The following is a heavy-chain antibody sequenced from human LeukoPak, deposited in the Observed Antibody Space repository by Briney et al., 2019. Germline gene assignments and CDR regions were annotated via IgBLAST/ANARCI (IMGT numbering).Heavy chain of an antibody. D-gene: IGHD3-22*01. J-gene: IGHJ3*02. V-gene: IGHV3-23*01. CDR3: AKDHTWYYYDSSGYYSAFDI. CDR2: ISGSGGST. Sequence: GGPLRLSCAASGFTFSSYGMSWVRQAPGKGLEWVSAISGSGGSTYYADSVKGRFTISRDNSKNTLYLQMNSLRAEDTAVYYCAKDHTWYYYDSSGYYSAFDIWGQGTMVTVSS. CDR1: GFTFSSYG.